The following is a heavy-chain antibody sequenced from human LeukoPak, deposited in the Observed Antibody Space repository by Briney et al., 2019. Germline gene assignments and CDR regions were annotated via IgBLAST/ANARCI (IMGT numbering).Heavy chain of an antibody. J-gene: IGHJ6*03. V-gene: IGHV1-2*02. Sequence: ASVKASCKASGYTFTGYYMHWVRQAPGQGLEWMGWINPNSGGTNSAQKFQGRVTMTRDTSISTAYMELSRLRSDDTAVYYCARVVPAYPYSSKNYYYYMDVWGKGTTVTISS. CDR1: GYTFTGYY. CDR2: INPNSGGT. D-gene: IGHD6-13*01. CDR3: ARVVPAYPYSSKNYYYYMDV.